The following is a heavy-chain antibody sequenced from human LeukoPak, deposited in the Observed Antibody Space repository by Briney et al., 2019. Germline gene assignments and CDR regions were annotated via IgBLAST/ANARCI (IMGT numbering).Heavy chain of an antibody. CDR1: GFTFSNYA. Sequence: PGGSLRLSCAASGFTFSNYAMHWVRQAPGKGLEYVSAISGNGANTYYANSVKGRFTISRDNSKNTLYLQMGSLRAEDMALYYCVKDSAPYSHGWGFDYWGQGTLVTVSS. V-gene: IGHV3-64*01. J-gene: IGHJ4*02. D-gene: IGHD6-19*01. CDR3: VKDSAPYSHGWGFDY. CDR2: ISGNGANT.